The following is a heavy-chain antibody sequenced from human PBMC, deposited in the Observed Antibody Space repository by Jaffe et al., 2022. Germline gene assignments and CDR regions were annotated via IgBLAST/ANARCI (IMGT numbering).Heavy chain of an antibody. V-gene: IGHV3-21*01. J-gene: IGHJ4*02. CDR1: GFTFSSYS. CDR3: ARELGESYGDYDGPWENYFDY. CDR2: ISSSSSYI. Sequence: EVQLVESGGGLVKPGGSLRLSCAASGFTFSSYSMNWVRQAPGKGLEWVSSISSSSSYIYYADSVKGRFTISRDNAKNSLYLQMNSLRAEDTAVYYCARELGESYGDYDGPWENYFDYWGQGTLVTVSS. D-gene: IGHD4-17*01.